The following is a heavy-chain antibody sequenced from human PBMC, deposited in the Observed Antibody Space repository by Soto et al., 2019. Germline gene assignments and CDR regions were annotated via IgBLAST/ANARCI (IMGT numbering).Heavy chain of an antibody. V-gene: IGHV1-8*01. D-gene: IGHD3-10*01. CDR1: GYTFTSYD. CDR2: MNPNSGNT. Sequence: QVQLVQSGAEVKKPGASVKVSCKASGYTFTSYDINWVRQATGQGLEWMGWMNPNSGNTGYAQKFQGRVTMTRNTSIITAYRDLSSLRSEDTAVYYGASLYGSGYYYYGMDVWGQGTTVTVSS. CDR3: ASLYGSGYYYYGMDV. J-gene: IGHJ6*02.